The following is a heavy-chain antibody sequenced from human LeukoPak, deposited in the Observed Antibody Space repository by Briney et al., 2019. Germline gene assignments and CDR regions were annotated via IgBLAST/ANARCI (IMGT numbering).Heavy chain of an antibody. Sequence: GGSLRLSCAASGFTFSSYSMNWVRQAPGKGLEWVSSISSSSSYIYYADSVKGRFTISRDNAKNSLYLQMNSLRAEDTAVYYCARAFVGASFFDYWGQGTLVTVSS. CDR2: ISSSSSYI. V-gene: IGHV3-21*01. J-gene: IGHJ4*02. CDR3: ARAFVGASFFDY. D-gene: IGHD1-26*01. CDR1: GFTFSSYS.